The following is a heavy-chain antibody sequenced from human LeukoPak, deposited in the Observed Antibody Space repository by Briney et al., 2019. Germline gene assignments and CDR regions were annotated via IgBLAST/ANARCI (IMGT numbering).Heavy chain of an antibody. CDR2: IYPDDSDT. CDR3: AIPFFRSGWHYFDY. CDR1: GYSFSNYW. J-gene: IGHJ4*02. V-gene: IGHV5-51*01. Sequence: GESLKISSKGSGYSFSNYWIGWVRQMPGKGLEWMRIIYPDDSDTTYSPSFQGQVTISADKSISTAYLQWSSLKASDTAMYYCAIPFFRSGWHYFDYWGQGTLVTVSS. D-gene: IGHD6-19*01.